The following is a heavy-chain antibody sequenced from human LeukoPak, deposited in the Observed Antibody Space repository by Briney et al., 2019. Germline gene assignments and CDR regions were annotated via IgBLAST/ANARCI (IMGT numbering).Heavy chain of an antibody. CDR3: ASRTRFGELRFDY. V-gene: IGHV4-34*01. J-gene: IGHJ4*02. CDR2: IYYTGST. D-gene: IGHD3-10*01. CDR1: GGSFSGYY. Sequence: SETLSLTCAVYGGSFSGYYWSWIRQPPGKGLEWIGSIYYTGSTYYNPSLNSRVTVSVDTSKNQFSLKLSSVTAADTAMYYCASRTRFGELRFDYWGQGTLVTVSS.